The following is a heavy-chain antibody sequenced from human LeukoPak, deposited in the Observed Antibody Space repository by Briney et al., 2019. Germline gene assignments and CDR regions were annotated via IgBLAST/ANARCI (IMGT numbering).Heavy chain of an antibody. Sequence: PSETLSLTCAVSGGSISSSNWWSWVRQPPGQGLEWIGQIYHSGRTNYNPSLKSRVTISVDTSKNQFSLKLSSVIAADTAVYYCARQDDNSGRDYWGQGTLVTVSS. D-gene: IGHD3-22*01. CDR1: GGSISSSNW. J-gene: IGHJ4*02. CDR2: IYHSGRT. V-gene: IGHV4-4*02. CDR3: ARQDDNSGRDY.